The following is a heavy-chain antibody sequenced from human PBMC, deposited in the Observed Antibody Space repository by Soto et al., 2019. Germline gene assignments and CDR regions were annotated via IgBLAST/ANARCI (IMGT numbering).Heavy chain of an antibody. D-gene: IGHD6-19*01. Sequence: VASVKVSCKASGYTFTSYAMHWVRQAPGQRLEWMGWINAGNGNTKYSQKFQGRVTITRDTSASTAYMELSSLRSEDTAVYYCARFAYSSGWTTDYWGQGTLVTVSS. CDR1: GYTFTSYA. V-gene: IGHV1-3*01. CDR2: INAGNGNT. J-gene: IGHJ4*02. CDR3: ARFAYSSGWTTDY.